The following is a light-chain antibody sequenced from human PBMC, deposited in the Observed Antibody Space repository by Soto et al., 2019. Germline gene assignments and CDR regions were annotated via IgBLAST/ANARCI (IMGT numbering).Light chain of an antibody. CDR3: QHYTLYSAP. J-gene: IGKJ5*01. Sequence: RLTQSPSSLSASVGDTVTISCRASQDISTYLAWYQQKPGKAPTLLIFGASSLHNGVPPRFAGSGSGSEFTLTINRLQPDDFATHYCQHYTLYSAPFGQGTRV. CDR1: QDISTY. V-gene: IGKV1-5*01. CDR2: GAS.